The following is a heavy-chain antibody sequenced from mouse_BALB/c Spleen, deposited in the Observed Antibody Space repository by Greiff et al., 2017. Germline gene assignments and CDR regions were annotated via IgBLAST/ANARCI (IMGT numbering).Heavy chain of an antibody. V-gene: IGHV14-4*02. CDR1: GFNITDYY. CDR2: IDPENGDT. Sequence: VQLQQSGAELVRPGASVKLSCSASGFNITDYYMHWVKQRPEQGLEWIGWIDPENGDTEYAPKCQGKATMTADTSSNTAYLQLSSLTSEDSAVYYCARSGEPYYFDDWGQGTTVTVAS. J-gene: IGHJ2*01. CDR3: ARSGEPYYFDD.